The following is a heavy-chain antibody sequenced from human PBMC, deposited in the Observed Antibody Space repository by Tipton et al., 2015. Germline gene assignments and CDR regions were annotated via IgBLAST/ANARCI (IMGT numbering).Heavy chain of an antibody. D-gene: IGHD6-6*01. Sequence: TLSLTCTVSGGSVNSANYYWSWIRQPPGKGLEWIGYISYSGSTHYNPSLKRRVAISLDTSKNQFSLTLNSVTAADTAVYYCARDLGQQLVGPYYFHYAMDVWGQGTSVTVSS. CDR1: GGSVNSANYY. CDR2: ISYSGST. V-gene: IGHV4-61*01. J-gene: IGHJ6*02. CDR3: ARDLGQQLVGPYYFHYAMDV.